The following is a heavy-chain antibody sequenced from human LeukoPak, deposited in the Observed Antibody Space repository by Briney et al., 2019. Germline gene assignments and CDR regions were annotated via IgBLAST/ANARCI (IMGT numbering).Heavy chain of an antibody. CDR2: IHYGGTT. Sequence: PSETLSLTCTVSGGSIGSGYYWAWIRQPPGKGLEWIGSIHYGGTTHYNPSLQSRVTISVDTSKNQFSLKLNSVTAADTAVYYCARHYGPWGQGTLVTVSS. J-gene: IGHJ5*02. CDR3: ARHYGP. CDR1: GGSIGSGYY. D-gene: IGHD3-10*01. V-gene: IGHV4-39*01.